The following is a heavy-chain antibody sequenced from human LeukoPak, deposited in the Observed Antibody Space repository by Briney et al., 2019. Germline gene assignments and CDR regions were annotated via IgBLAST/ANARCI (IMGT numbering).Heavy chain of an antibody. CDR2: ITGIGGST. J-gene: IGHJ6*02. CDR1: GFTFSSYA. Sequence: GGSLRLSCADSGFTFSSYAMTWVRQAPGKGLEWVSGITGIGGSTYYADSLKGRFTISRDNSTNTLYLQMNSLRAEDTAVYYCAKVAAFYYDYGMDVWGQGTTVTVSS. D-gene: IGHD3-3*02. V-gene: IGHV3-23*01. CDR3: AKVAAFYYDYGMDV.